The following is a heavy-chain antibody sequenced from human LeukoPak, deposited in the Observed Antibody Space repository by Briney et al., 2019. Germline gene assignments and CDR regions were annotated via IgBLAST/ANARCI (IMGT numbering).Heavy chain of an antibody. CDR3: ARGGVFLGYCSGGSCYSKLPFDP. V-gene: IGHV5-51*01. CDR1: GYSFTSYW. J-gene: IGHJ5*02. Sequence: GESLKISCKGSGYSFTSYWIGWVRQMPGKGLEWMGIIYPGGSDTRYSPSFQGQVTISADKSISTAYLQWSSLKASDTAMYYCARGGVFLGYCSGGSCYSKLPFDPWGQGTLVTVSS. CDR2: IYPGGSDT. D-gene: IGHD2-15*01.